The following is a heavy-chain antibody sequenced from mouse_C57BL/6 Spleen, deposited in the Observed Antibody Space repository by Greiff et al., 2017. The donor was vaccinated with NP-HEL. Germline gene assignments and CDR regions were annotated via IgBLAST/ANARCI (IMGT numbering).Heavy chain of an antibody. CDR2: IYPRSGNT. J-gene: IGHJ3*01. Sequence: VKLQESGAELARPGASVKLSCKASGYTFTSYGISWVKQRTGQGLEWIGEIYPRSGNTYYNEKFKGKATLTADKSSSTAYMELRSLTSEDSAVYFCARSGDGYYGAYWGQGTLVTVSA. V-gene: IGHV1-81*01. D-gene: IGHD2-3*01. CDR3: ARSGDGYYGAY. CDR1: GYTFTSYG.